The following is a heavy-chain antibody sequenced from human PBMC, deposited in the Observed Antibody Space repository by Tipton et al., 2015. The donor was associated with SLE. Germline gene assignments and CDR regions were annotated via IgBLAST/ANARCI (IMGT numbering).Heavy chain of an antibody. J-gene: IGHJ6*03. V-gene: IGHV3-9*01. CDR1: GFNFDDYA. CDR3: AKAPFEKGPYYYYYYMDV. D-gene: IGHD3-9*01. CDR2: ISWDSGSL. Sequence: PLRLSCAASGFNFDDYAMHWVRQGPGKGLEWVSGISWDSGSLDYADSVKGRFTISRDNAKNSLYLQMNSLRPEDTALYYCAKAPFEKGPYYYYYYMDVWGRGTTVTVSS.